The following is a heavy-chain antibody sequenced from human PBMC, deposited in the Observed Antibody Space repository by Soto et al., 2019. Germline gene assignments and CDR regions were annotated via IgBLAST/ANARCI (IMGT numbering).Heavy chain of an antibody. Sequence: PSETLSLTCAVYGGSFSGYYWSWIRQPPGKGLEWIGEINHSGSTNYNPSLKSRVTISVDTSKNQFSLKLSSVTAADTAVYYCARGVKGGPYYYYYYMDVWGKGTTVTVSS. J-gene: IGHJ6*03. CDR1: GGSFSGYY. V-gene: IGHV4-34*01. CDR3: ARGVKGGPYYYYYYMDV. CDR2: INHSGST. D-gene: IGHD3-16*01.